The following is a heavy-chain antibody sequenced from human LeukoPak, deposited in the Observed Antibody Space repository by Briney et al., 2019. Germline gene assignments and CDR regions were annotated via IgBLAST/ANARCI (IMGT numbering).Heavy chain of an antibody. CDR3: AKEGLAW. CDR2: ISYDGSNK. Sequence: PGRSLRLSRAASGFTFSSYGMHWVRQAPGKGLEWVAVISYDGSNKYYADSVKGRFTISRDNSKNTLYLQMNSLRAEDTAVYYCAKEGLAWWGQGTLVTVSS. CDR1: GFTFSSYG. J-gene: IGHJ4*02. V-gene: IGHV3-30*18.